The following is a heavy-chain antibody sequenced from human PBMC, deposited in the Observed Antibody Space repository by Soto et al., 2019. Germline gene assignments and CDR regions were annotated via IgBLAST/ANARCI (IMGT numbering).Heavy chain of an antibody. CDR2: IKSKTDGGTT. V-gene: IGHV3-15*07. D-gene: IGHD5-18*01. CDR3: STSGVSRSYDRGYWSRHV. J-gene: IGHJ6*02. Sequence: KGLEWVGRIKSKTDGGTTDYAAPVKGRFTISRDDSKNTLYLQMNSLKTEDTAVYYCSTSGVSRSYDRGYWSRHVWGQ.